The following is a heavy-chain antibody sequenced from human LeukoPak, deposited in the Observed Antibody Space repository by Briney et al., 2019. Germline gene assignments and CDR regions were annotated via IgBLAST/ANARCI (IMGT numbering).Heavy chain of an antibody. D-gene: IGHD2-2*01. Sequence: PGGSLRLSCAASGFTFSSYAMHWVRQAPGKGLEWVAVISYDGSNKYYADSVKGRFTISRDNSKNTLYLQMNSLRAEDTAVYYCARGFFGHYCSSTSGPGEWFDPWGQGTLVTVSS. CDR1: GFTFSSYA. V-gene: IGHV3-30-3*01. J-gene: IGHJ5*02. CDR3: ARGFFGHYCSSTSGPGEWFDP. CDR2: ISYDGSNK.